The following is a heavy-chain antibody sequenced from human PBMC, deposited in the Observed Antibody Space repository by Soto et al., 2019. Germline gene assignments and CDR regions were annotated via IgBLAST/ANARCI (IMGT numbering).Heavy chain of an antibody. J-gene: IGHJ4*02. V-gene: IGHV4-59*08. CDR1: GVSINRYC. CDR3: ARQRRTTVAKFDFDN. CDR2: IFDSGNA. Sequence: QVQLQESGPGLVKPSETLSLTCTVSGVSINRYCWSWIRQPPGKGLEWIAYIFDSGNANYNPSLKSQVTISVDTSKHQSSLKLTSVTAADKAVYYCARQRRTTVAKFDFDNWGQGALVTVSS. D-gene: IGHD4-4*01.